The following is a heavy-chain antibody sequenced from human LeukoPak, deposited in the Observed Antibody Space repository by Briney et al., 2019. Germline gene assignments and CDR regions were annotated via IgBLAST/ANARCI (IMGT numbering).Heavy chain of an antibody. CDR3: AKSRTETDY. V-gene: IGHV3-23*01. CDR1: GGSISSYY. CDR2: ISGSGGST. J-gene: IGHJ4*02. Sequence: ETLSLTCTVSGGSISSYYWSWVRQAPGKGLEWVSAISGSGGSTYYADSVKGRFTISRDNSKNTLYLQMNSLRAEDTAVYYCAKSRTETDYWGQGTLVTVSS.